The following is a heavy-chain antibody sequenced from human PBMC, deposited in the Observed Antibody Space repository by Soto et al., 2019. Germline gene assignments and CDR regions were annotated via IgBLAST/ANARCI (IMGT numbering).Heavy chain of an antibody. J-gene: IGHJ4*01. CDR2: ISYSGNT. V-gene: IGHV4-31*03. D-gene: IGHD3-3*01. CDR3: ARGQTPFRSSYRFAYFDS. CDR1: GASINSAAYY. Sequence: SETLSLTCTVSGASINSAAYYWSWIRQRPGEGLEWIGFISYSGNTYHSPSLKSRLVLSVDTSKNQFSLELSFVTAADTAVYYCARGQTPFRSSYRFAYFDSWGHGTQVTVYS.